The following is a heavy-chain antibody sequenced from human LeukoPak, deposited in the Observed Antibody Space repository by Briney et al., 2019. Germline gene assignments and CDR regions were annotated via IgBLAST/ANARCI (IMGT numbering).Heavy chain of an antibody. CDR1: GFSFSRYG. CDR3: ARDFRGRPRDDSYFDF. J-gene: IGHJ4*02. V-gene: IGHV3-33*01. D-gene: IGHD1-1*01. Sequence: GGSLRLSCAASGFSFSRYGMHWVRQAPGKGLEWVAVMWYDGSQEYYADSVKGRFTISRDNSRNTLYLQMNSLRAEDTAVSYCARDFRGRPRDDSYFDFWGQGTLVTVSS. CDR2: MWYDGSQE.